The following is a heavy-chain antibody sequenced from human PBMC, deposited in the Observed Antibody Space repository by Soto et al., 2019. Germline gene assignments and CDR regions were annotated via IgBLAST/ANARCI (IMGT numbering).Heavy chain of an antibody. CDR2: INHSGST. V-gene: IGHV4-34*01. Sequence: QVQLQQWGAGLLKPSETLSLTCAVYGGSFSGYYWSWIRQPPGKGLEWIGEINHSGSTNYNPSLKSRGTISVDTSKNQFSLKLSSVTAADTAVYYCARRRSSYYYYYGMDVWGQGTTVTVSS. J-gene: IGHJ6*02. CDR1: GGSFSGYY. CDR3: ARRRSSYYYYYGMDV. D-gene: IGHD6-6*01.